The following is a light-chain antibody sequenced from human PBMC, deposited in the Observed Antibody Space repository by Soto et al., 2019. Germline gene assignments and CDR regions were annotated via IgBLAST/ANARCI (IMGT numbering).Light chain of an antibody. J-gene: IGLJ1*01. CDR2: GNT. V-gene: IGLV1-40*01. Sequence: QSVLTQPPSVSGAPGQRVTISCTGSSSNIRAGYDVHWYQHLPGTAPKLLIFGNTNRPSGVPDRFSASKSGTSASLAITGLQAEDEADYYCQSYDSSLSYVFGPGTKVTVL. CDR1: SSNIRAGYD. CDR3: QSYDSSLSYV.